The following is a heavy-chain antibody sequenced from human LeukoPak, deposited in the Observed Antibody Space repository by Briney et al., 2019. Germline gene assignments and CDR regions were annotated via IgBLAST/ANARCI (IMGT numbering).Heavy chain of an antibody. CDR3: AKAQTVVAAATRWQVGAFDL. J-gene: IGHJ3*01. V-gene: IGHV3-23*01. D-gene: IGHD2-2*01. CDR2: ISGGGGST. Sequence: GGSLRLSCAASGFSFYNYAMTWVRQAPGKGLEWVSTISGGGGSTHYADSVKGRFTISRDNSKSTLYLQVNSLRAEDTAVYYCAKAQTVVAAATRWQVGAFDLWGQGTVVTVS. CDR1: GFSFYNYA.